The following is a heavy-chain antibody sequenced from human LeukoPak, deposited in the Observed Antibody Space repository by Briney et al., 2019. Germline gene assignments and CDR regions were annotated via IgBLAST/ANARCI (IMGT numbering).Heavy chain of an antibody. J-gene: IGHJ4*02. V-gene: IGHV4-59*01. CDR1: GGSISSYY. CDR3: ARVTPYCSSTSCYNGPIDY. Sequence: SETLSLTCTVSGGSISSYYWSWIRQPPGKGLEWIGYIYYSGSINYNPSLKSRVTISVDTSKNQFSLKLSSVTAADTAVYYCARVTPYCSSTSCYNGPIDYWGQGTLVTVSS. CDR2: IYYSGSI. D-gene: IGHD2-2*01.